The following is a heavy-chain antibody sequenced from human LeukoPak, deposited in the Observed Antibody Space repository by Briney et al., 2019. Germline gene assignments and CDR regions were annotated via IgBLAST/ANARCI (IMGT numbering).Heavy chain of an antibody. CDR2: INHSGST. V-gene: IGHV4-34*01. CDR1: GGSFSGYY. Sequence: SETLSLTCAVYGGSFSGYYWSWIRQPPGKGLEWIGEINHSGSTNYNPSLKSRVTISVDTSKNQFSLKLSSVTAADTAVYYCARGDNSGWLDYWGQGTLVTVSS. J-gene: IGHJ4*02. CDR3: ARGDNSGWLDY. D-gene: IGHD6-19*01.